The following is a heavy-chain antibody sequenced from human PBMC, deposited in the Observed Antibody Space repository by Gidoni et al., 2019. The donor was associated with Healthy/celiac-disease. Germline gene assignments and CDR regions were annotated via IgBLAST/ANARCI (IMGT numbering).Heavy chain of an antibody. D-gene: IGHD1-7*01. Sequence: EVQLVESGGVVVQPGGSLRLARAASGFTLDDSIMHWVRQAPGEGLEWVSLISWDGGSTYYADSVKGRFTNSRDNSKNSRYLQMNSLRTEDTALYYCAKDFGGYNGNYEGAAVWGYFEYWGQGTLVTVSS. V-gene: IGHV3-43*01. CDR2: ISWDGGST. J-gene: IGHJ4*02. CDR3: AKDFGGYNGNYEGAAVWGYFEY. CDR1: GFTLDDSI.